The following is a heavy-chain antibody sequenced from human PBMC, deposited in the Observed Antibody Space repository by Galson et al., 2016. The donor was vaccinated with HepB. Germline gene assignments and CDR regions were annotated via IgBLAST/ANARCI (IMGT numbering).Heavy chain of an antibody. CDR1: GYPFTTYD. V-gene: IGHV1-8*01. CDR3: ATRRKRGDKNDVFDM. Sequence: SVKVSCKASGYPFTTYDINWVRQATGQGPGWMGWMNPSSANTGYAQTFQGRVTMTRDTSISTAYMELSSLRSEDTAVYYCATRRKRGDKNDVFDMWGQGTMVTVSS. J-gene: IGHJ3*02. D-gene: IGHD3-10*01. CDR2: MNPSSANT.